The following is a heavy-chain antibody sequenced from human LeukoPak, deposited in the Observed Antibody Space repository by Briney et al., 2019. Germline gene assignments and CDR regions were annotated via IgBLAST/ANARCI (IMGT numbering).Heavy chain of an antibody. CDR2: IRYDGGIK. CDR1: GFTFSSYW. Sequence: GGSLRLSCAASGFTFSSYWMSWVRQAPGKGLEWVAYIRYDGGIKHHADSVKGRFTVSRDNAKNTLYLQMNGLTVEDTAVYYCARASPQRYGDFDIWGQGTMVSVSS. D-gene: IGHD4/OR15-4a*01. J-gene: IGHJ3*02. V-gene: IGHV3-30*02. CDR3: ARASPQRYGDFDI.